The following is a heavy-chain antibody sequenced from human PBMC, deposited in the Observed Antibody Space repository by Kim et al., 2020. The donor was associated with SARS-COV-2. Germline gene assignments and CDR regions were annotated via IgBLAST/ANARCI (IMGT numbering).Heavy chain of an antibody. V-gene: IGHV3-15*01. CDR1: GFTFGNAW. D-gene: IGHD3-3*01. CDR3: TTGIKPYLENDYDY. Sequence: GGSLRLSCAVSGFTFGNAWMSWVRQAPGKGLEWIGHIKAYTDGGTTDYAAPVKGRFTISRDDSKNTRFLQMDSLKTEDTGVYYCTTGIKPYLENDYDYWGRGTLVTVYS. CDR2: IKAYTDGGTT. J-gene: IGHJ4*02.